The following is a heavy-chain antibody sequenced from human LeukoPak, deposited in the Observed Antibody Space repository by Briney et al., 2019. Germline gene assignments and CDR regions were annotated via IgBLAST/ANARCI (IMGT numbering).Heavy chain of an antibody. CDR1: GGTFSSYA. CDR3: ARGATVTDKRLDY. V-gene: IGHV1-69*05. Sequence: SAKVSCKASGGTFSSYAISWVRQAPGQGLEWMGGIIPIFGTANYAQKFQGRVTITTDESTSTAYMELSSLRSEDTAVYYCARGATVTDKRLDYWGQGTLVTVSS. J-gene: IGHJ4*02. CDR2: IIPIFGTA. D-gene: IGHD4-17*01.